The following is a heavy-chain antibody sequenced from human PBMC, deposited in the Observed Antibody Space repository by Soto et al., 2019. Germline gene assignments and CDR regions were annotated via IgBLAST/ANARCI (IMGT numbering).Heavy chain of an antibody. V-gene: IGHV4-34*01. CDR2: INHSGST. CDR1: GGSFSGYY. CDR3: ARKVGYCSGGSCRDGFDP. D-gene: IGHD2-15*01. Sequence: SETLSLTCAVYGGSFSGYYWSWIRQPPGKGLEWIGEINHSGSTNYNPSLKSRVTISVDTSKNQFSLKLSSVTAADTAVYYCARKVGYCSGGSCRDGFDPWGQGTLVTVSS. J-gene: IGHJ5*02.